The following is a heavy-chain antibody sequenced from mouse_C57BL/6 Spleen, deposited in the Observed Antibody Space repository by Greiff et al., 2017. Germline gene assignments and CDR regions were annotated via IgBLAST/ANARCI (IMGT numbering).Heavy chain of an antibody. V-gene: IGHV1-64*01. CDR2: IPPNSGST. J-gene: IGHJ3*01. Sequence: VQLQQPGAELVKPGASVKLSCKASGYTFTSYWMHWVKQRPGQGLEWLGMIPPNSGSTNYNEKFKSKATLTVDKSSSTAYMQLSSLTSEYSAVYYCANDGYSLFAYWGQGTLVTVSA. CDR1: GYTFTSYW. D-gene: IGHD2-3*01. CDR3: ANDGYSLFAY.